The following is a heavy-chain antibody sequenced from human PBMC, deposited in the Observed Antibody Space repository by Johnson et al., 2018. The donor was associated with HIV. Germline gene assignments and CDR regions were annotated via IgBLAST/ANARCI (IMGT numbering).Heavy chain of an antibody. CDR2: IKEDGSDK. CDR3: ATDLKVAHNWRMRALDI. V-gene: IGHV3-7*05. J-gene: IGHJ3*02. Sequence: VQLVESGGRLVQPGGSLRLSCAASGLTFSTYLMNWVRQAPGKGLEWVAEIKEDGSDKYYVDSVKGRFTISRDNAQNSLYLQMNNLRAEDTAVYYCATDLKVAHNWRMRALDIWGQGTMVTVSS. CDR1: GLTFSTYL. D-gene: IGHD3-3*01.